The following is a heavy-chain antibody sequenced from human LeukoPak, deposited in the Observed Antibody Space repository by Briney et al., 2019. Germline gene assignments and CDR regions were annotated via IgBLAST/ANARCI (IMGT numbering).Heavy chain of an antibody. CDR1: GGTFSSYA. V-gene: IGHV1-69*04. D-gene: IGHD3-10*01. CDR2: IIPILGIA. J-gene: IGHJ4*02. Sequence: SVKVSCKASGGTFSSYAISWVRQAPGQGLEWMGRIIPILGIANYAQKFQGRVTITADRSTSTAYMELSSLRSEDTAVYYCASTYGSGSYADEWGQGTLVTVSS. CDR3: ASTYGSGSYADE.